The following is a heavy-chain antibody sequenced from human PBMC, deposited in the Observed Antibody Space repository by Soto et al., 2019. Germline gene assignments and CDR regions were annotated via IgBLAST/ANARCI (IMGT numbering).Heavy chain of an antibody. CDR1: GFSFSSYA. CDR2: ISGSGSPT. V-gene: IGHV3-23*01. Sequence: GGSLRLSCAASGFSFSSYAMTWVRQAPGRGLQWVSAISGSGSPTYYADSVKGRFTISRDNSKNTLYLQMNSLRADDTAVYYCARDQLSSGLYVWFDPWGQGTLVTVSS. D-gene: IGHD6-25*01. CDR3: ARDQLSSGLYVWFDP. J-gene: IGHJ5*02.